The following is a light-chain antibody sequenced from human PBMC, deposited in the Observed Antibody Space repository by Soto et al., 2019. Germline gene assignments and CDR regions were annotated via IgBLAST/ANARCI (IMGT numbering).Light chain of an antibody. CDR3: QQYGSSPRT. J-gene: IGKJ1*01. CDR1: QSVSSSH. Sequence: EIVLTQSPGTLSLSPGERATLSCRASQSVSSSHLAWYQQKSGQAPRLLIFGASSRATGIPDRFGGSGSGTDFTLTISALETEDFAVYFCQQYGSSPRTFGQGTKVEIK. V-gene: IGKV3-20*01. CDR2: GAS.